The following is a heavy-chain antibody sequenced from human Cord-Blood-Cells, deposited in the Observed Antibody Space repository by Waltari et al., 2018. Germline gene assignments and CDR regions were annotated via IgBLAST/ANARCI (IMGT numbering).Heavy chain of an antibody. CDR1: GFTFSSYG. J-gene: IGHJ4*02. CDR2: IWYDGSNK. V-gene: IGHV3-33*01. D-gene: IGHD2-2*02. CDR3: EAEGYCSSTSCYIDY. Sequence: QVQLVESGGGVVQPGRSLRLSCAASGFTFSSYGMHWVRQAPGKGLEWVAVIWYDGSNKYYADSVKGRFTISRDNSKNTLYLQMNSRRAEDTAVYYCEAEGYCSSTSCYIDYWGQGTLVTVSS.